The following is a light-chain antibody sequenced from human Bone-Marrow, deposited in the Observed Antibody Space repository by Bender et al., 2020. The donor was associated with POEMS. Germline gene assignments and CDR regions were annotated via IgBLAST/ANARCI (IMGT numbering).Light chain of an antibody. J-gene: IGLJ3*02. V-gene: IGLV1-51*01. CDR2: DDT. CDR3: ATWDNRQSLVL. Sequence: QSVLTQPPSLSAAPGQKVIIACSGAIFNVGENFVSWYQQVPGKAPRLLIFDDTERPSGIPDRFSGLKSATSATLAIAGLQAEDEGDYYCATWDNRQSLVLFGGGTKVTVL. CDR1: IFNVGENF.